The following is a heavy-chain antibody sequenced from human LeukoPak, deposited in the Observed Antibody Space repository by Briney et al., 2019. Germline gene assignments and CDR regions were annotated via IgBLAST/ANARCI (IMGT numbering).Heavy chain of an antibody. CDR1: GYTFTGYY. D-gene: IGHD6-19*01. Sequence: GASVKVSCKASGYTFTGYYIHWVRQAPGQGLEWMGWINPNSGGTNYAQKFEGRVTMTRDTSISTAYMELTGLRSDDTAIYYCMTVFYSSGWVDFHYWGQGTLVTVSS. V-gene: IGHV1-2*02. CDR2: INPNSGGT. J-gene: IGHJ4*02. CDR3: MTVFYSSGWVDFHY.